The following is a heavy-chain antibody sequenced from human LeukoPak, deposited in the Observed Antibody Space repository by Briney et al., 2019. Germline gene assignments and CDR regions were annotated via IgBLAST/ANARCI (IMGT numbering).Heavy chain of an antibody. Sequence: SETLSLTCTVSGGSISSYYWSWIRQPPGKGLEWIGYIYYSGSTNYNPSLKSRVTISVDTSKNQFSLKLSSVTAADKAVYYCARGPLRHFDYWGQGTLVTVSS. CDR2: IYYSGST. CDR3: ARGPLRHFDY. CDR1: GGSISSYY. J-gene: IGHJ4*02. V-gene: IGHV4-59*01. D-gene: IGHD4-17*01.